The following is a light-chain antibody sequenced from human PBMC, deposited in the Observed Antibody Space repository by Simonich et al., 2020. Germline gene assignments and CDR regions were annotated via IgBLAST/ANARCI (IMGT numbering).Light chain of an antibody. CDR1: SSDVGGYTY. V-gene: IGLV2-14*01. J-gene: IGLJ3*02. CDR3: SSYTSSSFWV. Sequence: QSALTQPASVSGSPGQSITISCTGTSSDVGGYTYVSWYHQHPGKAPKPMIYDVIKRPAGVSNRFSGSKSGNTASLTISGLQAEDEADYYCSSYTSSSFWVFGGGTKLTVL. CDR2: DVI.